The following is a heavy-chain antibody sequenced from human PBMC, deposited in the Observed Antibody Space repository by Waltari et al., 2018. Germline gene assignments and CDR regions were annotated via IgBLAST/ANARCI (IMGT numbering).Heavy chain of an antibody. J-gene: IGHJ4*02. V-gene: IGHV4-39*07. D-gene: IGHD1-26*01. CDR3: ARASNSGSYPVDY. CDR2: IYYSGST. CDR1: GGSISSRSYY. Sequence: QLQLQESGPGLVKPSETLSLTCTVSGGSISSRSYYWGWIRQPPGKGLEWIGSIYYSGSTYYNPSLKSRVTISVDTSKNQFSLKLSSVTAADTAVYYCARASNSGSYPVDYWGQGTLVTVSS.